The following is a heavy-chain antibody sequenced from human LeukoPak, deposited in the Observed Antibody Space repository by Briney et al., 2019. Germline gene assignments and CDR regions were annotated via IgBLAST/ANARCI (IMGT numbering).Heavy chain of an antibody. CDR1: GGSISSYY. Sequence: SETLSLTCTVSGGSISSYYWSWIRQPPGEGLEWIGYIYYSGSTNYNPSLKSRVTISVDTSKNQFSLKLSSVTAADTAVYYCARGATMDFDYWGQGTLVTVSS. D-gene: IGHD5-12*01. J-gene: IGHJ4*02. CDR2: IYYSGST. V-gene: IGHV4-59*01. CDR3: ARGATMDFDY.